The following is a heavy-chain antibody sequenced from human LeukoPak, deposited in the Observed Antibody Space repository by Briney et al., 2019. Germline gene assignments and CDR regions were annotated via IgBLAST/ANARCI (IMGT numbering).Heavy chain of an antibody. CDR1: GFTISSYW. CDR2: IKQDGSEK. CDR3: ARVPYGDYAPDY. J-gene: IGHJ4*02. D-gene: IGHD4-17*01. V-gene: IGHV3-7*03. Sequence: GGSLRLSCAASGFTISSYWMSRVRQAPGKGLEWVANIKQDGSEKYYVDSVKGRFTISRDNAKNSLYLQMNSLRAEDTAVYYCARVPYGDYAPDYWGQGTLVTVSS.